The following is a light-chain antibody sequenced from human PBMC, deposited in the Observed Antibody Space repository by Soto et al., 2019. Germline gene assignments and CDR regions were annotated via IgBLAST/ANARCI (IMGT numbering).Light chain of an antibody. CDR3: QQHATSTPSLT. V-gene: IGKV3-20*01. Sequence: ETVLTQSPGTLSLSPGERATLFCRASQSITSNHLAWYQQKPGQAPRLLIYGASSRATGIPDRFSGSGSGTAVTLPISRLQPEDVALYYCQQHATSTPSLTFGQGTKVEI. CDR1: QSITSNH. CDR2: GAS. J-gene: IGKJ1*01.